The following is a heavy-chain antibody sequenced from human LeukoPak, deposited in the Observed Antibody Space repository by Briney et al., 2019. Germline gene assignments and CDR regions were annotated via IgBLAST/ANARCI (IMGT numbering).Heavy chain of an antibody. Sequence: SVKVSCKASGGTFSSYAISWVRQAPAQGLEWMGRIIPIFGIANYAQKFQGRVTITADKSTSTAYMELSSLRSEDTAVYYCAREYDSDYYYYGMDVWGQGTTVTVSS. D-gene: IGHD3-3*01. CDR3: AREYDSDYYYYGMDV. CDR1: GGTFSSYA. CDR2: IIPIFGIA. J-gene: IGHJ6*02. V-gene: IGHV1-69*04.